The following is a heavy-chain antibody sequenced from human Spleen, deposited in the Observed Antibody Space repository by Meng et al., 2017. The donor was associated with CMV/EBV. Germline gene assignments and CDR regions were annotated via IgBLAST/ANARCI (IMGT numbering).Heavy chain of an antibody. Sequence: KVSCKASGYTFSNYHIHWVRQAPGQGLEWMGIISPSGGSTNYAEKFQGRVTMTRDTSTSTVYMVLSSLRSEDTAVYYCARGPAYDYWGQGTLVTVSS. J-gene: IGHJ4*02. CDR2: ISPSGGST. CDR3: ARGPAYDY. V-gene: IGHV1-46*01. CDR1: GYTFSNYH.